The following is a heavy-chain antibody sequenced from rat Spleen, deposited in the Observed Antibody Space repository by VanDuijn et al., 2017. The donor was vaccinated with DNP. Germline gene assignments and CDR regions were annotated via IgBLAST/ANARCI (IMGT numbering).Heavy chain of an antibody. CDR1: GFTFSNYD. D-gene: IGHD1-12*03. CDR2: ISPSGGST. V-gene: IGHV5-27*01. J-gene: IGHJ4*01. CDR3: TTWGWLLGMDD. Sequence: EVNLVESGGGLVQPGRSLKVSCAVSGFTFSNYDMAWVRQAPTKGLEWVASISPSGGSTYYRDSVKGRFTVSRDNAKSSLYLQMDSLRSEDTASYYCTTWGWLLGMDDWGQGTSVTVSS.